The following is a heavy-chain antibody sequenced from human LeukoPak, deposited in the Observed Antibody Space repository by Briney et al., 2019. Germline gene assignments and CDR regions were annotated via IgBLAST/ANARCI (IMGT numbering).Heavy chain of an antibody. D-gene: IGHD3-10*01. CDR2: IHPGDSGT. CDR1: GYSFASYW. CDR3: ARRGEGPIGGIGY. V-gene: IGHV5-51*01. J-gene: IGHJ4*02. Sequence: GESLKISCKGSGYSFASYWIGWVRQMPGKGLEWMGIIHPGDSGTRYNPSFQGQVTISAEKSISTAYLQWSSLKASDTAMYYCARRGEGPIGGIGYWGQGTLVTVSS.